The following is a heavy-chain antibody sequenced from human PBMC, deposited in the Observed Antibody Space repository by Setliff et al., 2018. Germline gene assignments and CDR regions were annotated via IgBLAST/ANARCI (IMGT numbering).Heavy chain of an antibody. CDR3: ARAPSVELVTIRTNSWFTY. V-gene: IGHV1-46*01. Sequence: ASVKVSCKASGYTFTSHYMHWMRQAPGLGLEWMGPINPSSGRTSYAQKFQGRVTLTTDTSTSTAYMELRSLTSDDSAFYYCARAPSVELVTIRTNSWFTYWGQGTLVTVSS. CDR1: GYTFTSHY. D-gene: IGHD5-18*01. CDR2: INPSSGRT. J-gene: IGHJ4*02.